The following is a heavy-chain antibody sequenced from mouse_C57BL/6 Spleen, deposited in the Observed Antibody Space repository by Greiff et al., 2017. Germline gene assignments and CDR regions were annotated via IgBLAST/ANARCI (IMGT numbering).Heavy chain of an antibody. D-gene: IGHD1-1*01. CDR2: LWNGGGT. Sequence: QVQLQQSGPGLVAPSQSLSITCTVSGFSLTSYAISWVRQPPGKGLEWLGVLWNGGGTNYNSALKSRLSISKDNSKSQVFLKMNSLQTDDTARYYCASLITPGYFDVWGTGTTVTVSS. CDR1: GFSLTSYA. J-gene: IGHJ1*03. CDR3: ASLITPGYFDV. V-gene: IGHV2-9-1*01.